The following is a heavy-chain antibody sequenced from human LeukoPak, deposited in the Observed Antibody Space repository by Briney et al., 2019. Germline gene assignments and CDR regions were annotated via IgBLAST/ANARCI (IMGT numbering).Heavy chain of an antibody. CDR1: GFTFSSYS. CDR2: ISSSSSYI. J-gene: IGHJ4*02. V-gene: IGHV3-21*01. Sequence: GGSLRLSCAASGFTFSSYSMNWVRQAPGQGLEWVSSISSSSSYIYYADSVKGRFTISRDNAKNSLYLQMNSLRAEDTAVYYCARMSGAVAGYWGQGTLVTVSS. CDR3: ARMSGAVAGY. D-gene: IGHD6-19*01.